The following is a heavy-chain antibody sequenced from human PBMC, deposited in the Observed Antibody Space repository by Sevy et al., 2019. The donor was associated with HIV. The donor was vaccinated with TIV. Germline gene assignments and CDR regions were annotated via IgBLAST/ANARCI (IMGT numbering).Heavy chain of an antibody. J-gene: IGHJ6*04. CDR3: ARCDV. Sequence: GGSLRLSCAASGFTFSSYWVNWVRPAQGKGLEWVANIKEDVSDKYYMDSVKGRFTISRDNAQNSLYLEMDSLRAEDTAVYYCARCDVWGKGTTVTVSS. CDR1: GFTFSSYW. CDR2: IKEDVSDK. V-gene: IGHV3-7*01.